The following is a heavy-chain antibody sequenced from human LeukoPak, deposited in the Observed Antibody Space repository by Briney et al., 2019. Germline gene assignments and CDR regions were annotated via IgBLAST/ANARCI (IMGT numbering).Heavy chain of an antibody. CDR3: ARGGAPTYNWFDP. D-gene: IGHD4-17*01. CDR1: GGSISPYY. V-gene: IGHV4-4*07. Sequence: PSETLSLTCTVSGGSISPYYWSWIRQSAGKGLEWIGRTYASGSNNYNPSLKSRVTLSVDTSKNQFSLKLSSVTAADTAVYYCARGGAPTYNWFDPWGQGTLVTVSS. J-gene: IGHJ5*02. CDR2: TYASGSN.